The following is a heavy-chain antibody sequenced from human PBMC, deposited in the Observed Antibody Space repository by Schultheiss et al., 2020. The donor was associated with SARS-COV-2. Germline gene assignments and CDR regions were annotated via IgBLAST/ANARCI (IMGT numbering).Heavy chain of an antibody. CDR2: ISYDGSNK. V-gene: IGHV3-30*07. D-gene: IGHD1-26*01. J-gene: IGHJ2*01. CDR1: GFTFSSYA. Sequence: GGSLRLSCAASGFTFSSYAMHWVRQAPGKGLEWVAVISYDGSNKYYADSVKGRFTISRDNSKNTLYLQMNSLRAEDTAVYYCAKSSSGSYWYFDLWGRGTLVTVSS. CDR3: AKSSSGSYWYFDL.